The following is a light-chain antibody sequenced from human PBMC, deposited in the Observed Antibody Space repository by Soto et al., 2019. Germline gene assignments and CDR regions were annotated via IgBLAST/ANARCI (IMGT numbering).Light chain of an antibody. CDR2: QVT. CDR1: SSDIGGYYY. V-gene: IGLV2-14*01. CDR3: TSYSSSSTFYV. Sequence: QSVLTHPASVSGSPGQSITISCTGTSSDIGGYYYVSWYQHHPGEAPKLIIYQVTNRPSGVSHRFSGSKSGNTASLTISGLQAEDEADYYCTSYSSSSTFYVFGTGTKVTVL. J-gene: IGLJ1*01.